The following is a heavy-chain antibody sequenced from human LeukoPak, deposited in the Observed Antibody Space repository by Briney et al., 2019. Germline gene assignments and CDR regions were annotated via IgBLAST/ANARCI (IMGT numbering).Heavy chain of an antibody. J-gene: IGHJ4*02. D-gene: IGHD6-19*01. V-gene: IGHV4-31*03. Sequence: SETLSLTCTVSGGSISSGGYYWSWIRQHPGKGLEWIGYIYYSGSTYYNPSLKSRVTISVDTSKNQFSLKLSSVTAADTAVYYCARDVDSSGWKWCFDYWGQGTLVTVSS. CDR2: IYYSGST. CDR1: GGSISSGGYY. CDR3: ARDVDSSGWKWCFDY.